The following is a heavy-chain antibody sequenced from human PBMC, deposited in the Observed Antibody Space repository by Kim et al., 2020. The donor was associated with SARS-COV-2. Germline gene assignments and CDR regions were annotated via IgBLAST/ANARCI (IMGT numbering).Heavy chain of an antibody. J-gene: IGHJ4*02. D-gene: IGHD3-9*01. Sequence: GGSLRLSCAASGFTFSSYSMNWVRQAPGKGLEWVSYISSSSSTIYYADSVKGRFTISRDNAKNSLYLQMDSLRDEDTAVYYCARDGGVLRYFDWLLTPYFDYWGQGTLVTVSS. CDR1: GFTFSSYS. CDR2: ISSSSSTI. V-gene: IGHV3-48*02. CDR3: ARDGGVLRYFDWLLTPYFDY.